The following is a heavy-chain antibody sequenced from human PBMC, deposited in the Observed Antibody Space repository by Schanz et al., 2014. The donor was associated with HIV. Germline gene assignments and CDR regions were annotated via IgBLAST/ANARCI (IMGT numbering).Heavy chain of an antibody. V-gene: IGHV1-2*02. J-gene: IGHJ4*02. CDR1: GYTFSGHY. CDR3: ASAAFDDSSGYTDY. Sequence: QVQLMQSGSEVKEPGASVKVSCKASGYTFSGHYLHWVRQAPGQGLEWMGWINPTSGSPNYAQKFQGRVTITADTSTSTAYMEVSSLTSEDTAVYYCASAAFDDSSGYTDYWGQGTLVTVSS. D-gene: IGHD3-22*01. CDR2: INPTSGSP.